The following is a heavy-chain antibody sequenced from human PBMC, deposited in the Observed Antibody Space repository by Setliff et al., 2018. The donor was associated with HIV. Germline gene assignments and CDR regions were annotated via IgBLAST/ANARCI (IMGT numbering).Heavy chain of an antibody. CDR3: ARDFHVLGYCSADSCPYDASDV. D-gene: IGHD2-15*01. Sequence: SVKVSCKASGGTFSAYAVNWVRKAPGQGLEWMGRIISILGTPNYSHKFQGRVTITADKSTTTTYMELSSLRSDDTAIYYCARDFHVLGYCSADSCPYDASDVWGQGTMVTVSS. CDR2: IISILGTP. V-gene: IGHV1-69*04. CDR1: GGTFSAYA. J-gene: IGHJ3*01.